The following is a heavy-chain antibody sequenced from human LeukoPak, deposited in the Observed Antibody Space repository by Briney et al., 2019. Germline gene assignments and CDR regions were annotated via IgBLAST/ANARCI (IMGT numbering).Heavy chain of an antibody. CDR2: ISSSSSYI. CDR1: GLTFSSYS. CDR3: ARDQGYSSSWYPAFDY. V-gene: IGHV3-21*01. Sequence: GGSLRLSCAASGLTFSSYSMNWVRQAPGKGLEWVSSISSSSSYIYYADSVKGRFTISRDNAKNSLYLQMNSLRAEDTAVYYCARDQGYSSSWYPAFDYWGQGTLVTVSS. J-gene: IGHJ4*02. D-gene: IGHD6-13*01.